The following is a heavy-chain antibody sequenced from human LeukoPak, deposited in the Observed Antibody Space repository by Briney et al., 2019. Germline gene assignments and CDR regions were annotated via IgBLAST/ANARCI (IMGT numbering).Heavy chain of an antibody. V-gene: IGHV3-15*01. D-gene: IGHD3-22*01. CDR2: IKSKTDGGTT. J-gene: IGHJ4*02. Sequence: GGSLRLSCAASGFTFSYAWMSWVRQAPGKGLEWVGRIKSKTDGGTTDYAAPVKGRFTISRDDSKNTLYLQMNSLKTEDTAVYYCTTDIVGGYYESSGYYETKDYWGQGTLVTVSS. CDR1: GFTFSYAW. CDR3: TTDIVGGYYESSGYYETKDY.